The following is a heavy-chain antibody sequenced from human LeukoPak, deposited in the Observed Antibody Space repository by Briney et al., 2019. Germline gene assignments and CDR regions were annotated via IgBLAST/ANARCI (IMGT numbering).Heavy chain of an antibody. J-gene: IGHJ4*02. CDR2: IKQDGSEK. CDR1: GFTFSSYW. CDR3: ARDRAVAGTNRDYFDY. D-gene: IGHD6-19*01. V-gene: IGHV3-7*01. Sequence: GGSLRLSCAASGFTFSSYWMSWVRQAPGKGLEWVANIKQDGSEKYYVDSVKGRSTISRDNAKNSLYLQMNSLRAEDTAVYYCARDRAVAGTNRDYFDYWGQGTLVTVSS.